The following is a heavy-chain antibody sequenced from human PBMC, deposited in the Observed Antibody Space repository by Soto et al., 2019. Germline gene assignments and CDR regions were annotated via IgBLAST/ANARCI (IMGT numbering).Heavy chain of an antibody. CDR2: IWYDGSNK. Sequence: PGGSLRLSCAASGFTFSSYGMHWVRQAPGKGLEWVAVIWYDGSNKYYADSVKGRFTISRDNSKNTLYLQMNSLRAEDTAVYYCAREGPEYSSSPPVSGMDVWGQGTTVTVSS. D-gene: IGHD6-6*01. V-gene: IGHV3-33*01. CDR3: AREGPEYSSSPPVSGMDV. CDR1: GFTFSSYG. J-gene: IGHJ6*02.